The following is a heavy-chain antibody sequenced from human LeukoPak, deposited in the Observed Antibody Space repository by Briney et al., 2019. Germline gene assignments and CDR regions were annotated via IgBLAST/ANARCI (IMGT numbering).Heavy chain of an antibody. CDR1: GYTFTSYG. CDR2: ISAYNGDT. V-gene: IGHV1-18*01. CDR3: ARGRGNAGSGSYPFDY. J-gene: IGHJ4*02. D-gene: IGHD3-10*01. Sequence: ASVKVSCKTSGYTFTSYGISWVRQAPGQGLEWVGWISAYNGDTRYALKLQDRVTLTTDASTNTAYMDLRSLRSDDTAVYYCARGRGNAGSGSYPFDYWGQGTLVTVSS.